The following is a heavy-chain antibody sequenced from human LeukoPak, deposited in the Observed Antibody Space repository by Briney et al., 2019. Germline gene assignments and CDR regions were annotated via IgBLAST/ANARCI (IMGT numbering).Heavy chain of an antibody. CDR1: GGSISSSSYY. CDR3: ARQLEWELLRGEEFDY. J-gene: IGHJ4*02. CDR2: IYYSGST. Sequence: PSETLSLTCTVSGGSISSSSYYRGWIRQPPGKGLEWIGSIYYSGSTYYNPSLKSRVTISVDTSKNQFSLKLSSVTAADTAVYYCARQLEWELLRGEEFDYWGQGTLVTVFS. V-gene: IGHV4-39*01. D-gene: IGHD1-26*01.